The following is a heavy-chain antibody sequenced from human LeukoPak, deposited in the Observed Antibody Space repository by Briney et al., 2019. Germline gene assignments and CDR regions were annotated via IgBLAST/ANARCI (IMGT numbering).Heavy chain of an antibody. D-gene: IGHD2-15*01. CDR2: IYSDRSS. CDR3: ARDSAFSSYSY. CDR1: GFTVSGSY. J-gene: IGHJ4*02. Sequence: PGGSLRLSCSASGFTVSGSYMSWVRQAPGKGLEWVAIIYSDRSSYYAVPVRGRFTISRDDSKSTLLLQMDSLRVEDTAIYYCARDSAFSSYSYWGQGALVTVSS. V-gene: IGHV3-53*01.